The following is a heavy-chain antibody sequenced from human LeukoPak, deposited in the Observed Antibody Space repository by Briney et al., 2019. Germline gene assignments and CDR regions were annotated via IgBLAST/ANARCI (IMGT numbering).Heavy chain of an antibody. V-gene: IGHV4-34*01. J-gene: IGHJ4*02. D-gene: IGHD4-17*01. CDR3: ARGAVYYGVDY. CDR2: INHSGST. CDR1: GGSFSGYY. Sequence: PSETPSLTCAVYGGSFSGYYWSWIRQPPGKGLEWIGEINHSGSTNYNPSLKSRVTISVDTSKNQFSLKLSSVTAADTAVYYCARGAVYYGVDYWGQGTLVTVSS.